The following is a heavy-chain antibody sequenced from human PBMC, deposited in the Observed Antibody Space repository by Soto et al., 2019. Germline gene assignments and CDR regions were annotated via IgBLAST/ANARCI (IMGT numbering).Heavy chain of an antibody. CDR1: GYTFSSYW. V-gene: IGHV3-7*03. Sequence: GGSLRLSCAASGYTFSSYWMSWVRQAPGKGLEWVANIKQDGSEKYYVDSVKGRFTISRDNAKNSLYLQMNSLRAEDTALYYCAAHMVRGVITQYYFDYWGQGTLVTVSS. CDR3: AAHMVRGVITQYYFDY. J-gene: IGHJ4*02. CDR2: IKQDGSEK. D-gene: IGHD3-10*01.